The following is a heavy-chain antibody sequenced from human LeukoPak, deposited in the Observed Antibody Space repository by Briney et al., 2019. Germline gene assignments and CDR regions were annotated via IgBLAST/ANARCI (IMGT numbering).Heavy chain of an antibody. CDR1: GFTFSSYS. V-gene: IGHV3-21*01. CDR3: ASYDILTGYADY. J-gene: IGHJ4*02. D-gene: IGHD3-9*01. CDR2: ISSSSSYI. Sequence: GGSLRLSCAASGFTFSSYSMNWVRQAPEKGLEWVSSISSSSSYIYYADSVKGRFTISRDNAKNSLYLQMNSLRAEDTAVYYCASYDILTGYADYWGQGTLVTVSS.